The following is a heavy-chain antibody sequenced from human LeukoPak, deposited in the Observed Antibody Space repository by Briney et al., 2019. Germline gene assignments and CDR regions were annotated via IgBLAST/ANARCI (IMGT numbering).Heavy chain of an antibody. CDR1: GYTFTSYA. CDR3: ARDLSRYCSGGSCYSGY. J-gene: IGHJ4*02. D-gene: IGHD2-15*01. V-gene: IGHV1-3*01. Sequence: ASVKVSCKASGYTFTSYAMNWVRQAPGQRLEWMGWINAGNGNTKYSQKFQGRVTITRDTSASTAYMELSSLRSEDTAVYYCARDLSRYCSGGSCYSGYWGQGTLVTVSS. CDR2: INAGNGNT.